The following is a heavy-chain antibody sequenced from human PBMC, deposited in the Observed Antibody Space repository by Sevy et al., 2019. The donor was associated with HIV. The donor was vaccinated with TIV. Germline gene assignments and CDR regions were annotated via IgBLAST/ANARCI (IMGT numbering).Heavy chain of an antibody. V-gene: IGHV1-24*01. Sequence: ASVKVSCKVSGYTLTELSMHWVRQAPGKGLEWMGGFDPEDGETIYAQKFQGRVTMTEDTSTDTAYMELSSLRSEDTAVYYSATSILRFLEWLPYHYYGMDVWGQGTTDTVSS. J-gene: IGHJ6*02. CDR3: ATSILRFLEWLPYHYYGMDV. CDR1: GYTLTELS. D-gene: IGHD3-3*01. CDR2: FDPEDGET.